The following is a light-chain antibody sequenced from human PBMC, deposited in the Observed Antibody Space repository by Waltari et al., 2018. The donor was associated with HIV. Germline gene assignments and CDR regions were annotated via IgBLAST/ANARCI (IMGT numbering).Light chain of an antibody. CDR2: WAS. CDR1: QSVLYGSDNKNY. V-gene: IGKV4-1*01. Sequence: DIMMTQSPDSLTVSLGERATIKCRSSQSVLYGSDNKNYLAWYQQKPGQSPKVLFYWASRRESGVPDRFSASGSGTDFTLTINRLQAEDVAVYFCHQYFTASWTFGRGTTVQI. CDR3: HQYFTASWT. J-gene: IGKJ4*01.